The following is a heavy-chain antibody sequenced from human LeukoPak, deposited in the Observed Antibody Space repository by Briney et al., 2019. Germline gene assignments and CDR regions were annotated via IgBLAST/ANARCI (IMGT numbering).Heavy chain of an antibody. Sequence: QPGGSLRLSCAASGFTFSSYAMHWAGQAPGKGLEWVAVISYDGSNKYYADSVKGRFTISRDNSKNTLYLQMNSLRAEDTAVYYCAREQWLFGSNDAFDIWGQGTMVTVSS. CDR2: ISYDGSNK. J-gene: IGHJ3*02. CDR3: AREQWLFGSNDAFDI. V-gene: IGHV3-30-3*01. CDR1: GFTFSSYA. D-gene: IGHD3-22*01.